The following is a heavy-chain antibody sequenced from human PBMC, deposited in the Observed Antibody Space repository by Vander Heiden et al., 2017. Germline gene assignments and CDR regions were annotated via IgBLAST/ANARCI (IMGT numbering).Heavy chain of an antibody. V-gene: IGHV4-34*01. Sequence: QVQLQQWGAGLLKPSETLSLTCAVYGGSFSGYYWSWIRQPPGKGLEWIGEINHSGSTNYNPSLKSRVTISVDTSKNQFSLKLSSVTAADTAVYYCARGRKKRWLALGGFDPWGQGTLVTVSS. CDR1: GGSFSGYY. J-gene: IGHJ5*02. CDR2: INHSGST. CDR3: ARGRKKRWLALGGFDP. D-gene: IGHD6-19*01.